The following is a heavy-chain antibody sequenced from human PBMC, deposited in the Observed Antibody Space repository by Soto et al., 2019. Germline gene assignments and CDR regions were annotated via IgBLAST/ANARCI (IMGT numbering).Heavy chain of an antibody. V-gene: IGHV3-23*01. CDR2: MSGSSSTT. CDR1: GLTFSNYA. CDR3: AKNQERELPRVIDF. D-gene: IGHD1-7*01. Sequence: EVRLLEYGGGLVKPGGSLRLSCATSGLTFSNYAMSWVRQAPGGGLEWVSSMSGSSSTTYYADSVRGRFTISRYRSKNTLYLQMSSLRADDTALYYCAKNQERELPRVIDFWGQGTLVTVSS. J-gene: IGHJ4*02.